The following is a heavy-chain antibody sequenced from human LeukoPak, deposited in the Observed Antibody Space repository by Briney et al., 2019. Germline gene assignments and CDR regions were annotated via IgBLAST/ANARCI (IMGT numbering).Heavy chain of an antibody. CDR3: AKDIGSQRYYGMDV. J-gene: IGHJ6*02. CDR2: ISWNSGSI. V-gene: IGHV3-9*01. CDR1: GFTFDDYA. Sequence: GGSLRLSCAASGFTFDDYAMHWVRQAPGKGLEWVSGISWNSGSIGYADSVKGRFTISRDNAKNSLYLQMNSLRAEDTALYCCAKDIGSQRYYGMDVWGQGTTVTVSS.